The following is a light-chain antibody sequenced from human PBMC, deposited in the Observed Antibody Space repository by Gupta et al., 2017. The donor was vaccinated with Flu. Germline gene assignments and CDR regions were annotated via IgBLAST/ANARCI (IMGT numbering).Light chain of an antibody. J-gene: IGLJ3*02. CDR2: EVS. V-gene: IGLV2-14*01. CDR1: SSDVGSYHF. Sequence: SITISCTGTSSDVGSYHFGSWYQQHPGKAPKLIIYEVSHRPSGVSDRFSGSKSGNTASLTIAGPQADDDAYYYCSSYTSSSALVFGGGTKLTVL. CDR3: SSYTSSSALV.